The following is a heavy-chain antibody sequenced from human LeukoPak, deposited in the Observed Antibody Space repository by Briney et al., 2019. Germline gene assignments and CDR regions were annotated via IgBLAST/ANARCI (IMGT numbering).Heavy chain of an antibody. D-gene: IGHD2-21*01. Sequence: SVKVSCKASGGTFSSYAISWVRQAPGQGLEWMGGIIPIFGTADYAQKFQGRVTITADESTSTAYMELSSLRSEDTAVYYCARNRQIATLRDDAFDIWGQGTMVTVSS. J-gene: IGHJ3*02. V-gene: IGHV1-69*13. CDR2: IIPIFGTA. CDR3: ARNRQIATLRDDAFDI. CDR1: GGTFSSYA.